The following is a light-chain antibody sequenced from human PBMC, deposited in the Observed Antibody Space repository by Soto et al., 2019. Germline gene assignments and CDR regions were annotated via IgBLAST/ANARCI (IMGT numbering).Light chain of an antibody. CDR2: GAS. J-gene: IGKJ1*01. Sequence: IVMTQSPATLSVSPGERATLSCRASQSVSSNLAWYQQKPGQAPRLLIYGASTRATGIPAGFSGSGSGTELTLSMRRRQSEDFAVYCCQQYNNCPRTFGQGTKGDIK. CDR1: QSVSSN. CDR3: QQYNNCPRT. V-gene: IGKV3-15*01.